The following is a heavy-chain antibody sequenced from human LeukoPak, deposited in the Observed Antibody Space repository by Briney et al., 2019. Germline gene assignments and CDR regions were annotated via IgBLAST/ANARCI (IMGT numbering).Heavy chain of an antibody. D-gene: IGHD5-12*01. CDR2: VQNDGSNE. Sequence: GGSLRLSCAASGFVLSDYGMHWVRQAPGKGLEWVAFVQNDGSNEYYVGSVKGRFTISRDKSKNTLYLQMNSLRAEDTAVYSCAKESDSGYHSEGPKNWGLGTLVTVSS. J-gene: IGHJ4*02. V-gene: IGHV3-30*02. CDR3: AKESDSGYHSEGPKN. CDR1: GFVLSDYG.